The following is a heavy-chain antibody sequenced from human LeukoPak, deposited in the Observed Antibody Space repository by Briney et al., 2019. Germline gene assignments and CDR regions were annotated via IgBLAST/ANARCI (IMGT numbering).Heavy chain of an antibody. J-gene: IGHJ5*02. Sequence: GGSLRLSCAASGFTFTTYWMSWVGQAPGKGLEWVANIKQDGSEKYYVDSVRGRFTISRDNANNSVYLQMDSLRAEDTAVYYCARSYGGWFDPWGQGTLVTVSS. D-gene: IGHD3-10*01. V-gene: IGHV3-7*04. CDR1: GFTFTTYW. CDR3: ARSYGGWFDP. CDR2: IKQDGSEK.